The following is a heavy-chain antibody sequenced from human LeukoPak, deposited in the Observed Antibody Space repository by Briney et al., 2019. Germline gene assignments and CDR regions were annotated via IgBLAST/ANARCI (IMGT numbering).Heavy chain of an antibody. CDR1: GSSISSYY. D-gene: IGHD5-18*01. CDR2: IYYSGST. J-gene: IGHJ4*02. CDR3: ARVVYYGYTYGKYYFDY. V-gene: IGHV4-59*01. Sequence: SETLSLICTVSGSSISSYYWSWIRQPPGKGLEWIGYIYYSGSTNYNPSLKGRVTISIDTSKNQFSLKLSSVTAADTAMYYCARVVYYGYTYGKYYFDYWGQGTLVTVSS.